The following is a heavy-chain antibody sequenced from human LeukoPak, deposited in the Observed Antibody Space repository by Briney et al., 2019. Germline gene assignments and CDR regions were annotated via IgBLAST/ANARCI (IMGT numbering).Heavy chain of an antibody. V-gene: IGHV1-2*02. CDR3: ARAAVTWIAVAGVDY. CDR1: GYTFTGYY. Sequence: WASVKVSCKASGYTFTGYYMHWVRQAPGQGLEWMGWINPNSGGTNYAQKFQGRVTMTRDTSISTAYMELGRLRSDDTAVYYCARAAVTWIAVAGVDYWGQGTLVTVSS. J-gene: IGHJ4*02. CDR2: INPNSGGT. D-gene: IGHD6-19*01.